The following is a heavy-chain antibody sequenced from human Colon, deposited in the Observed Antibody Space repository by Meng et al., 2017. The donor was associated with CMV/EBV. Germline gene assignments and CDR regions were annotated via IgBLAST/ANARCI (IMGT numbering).Heavy chain of an antibody. V-gene: IGHV4-34*01. CDR2: INHNGST. CDR1: ARSFCSYY. D-gene: IGHD6-13*01. CDR3: ARGGGSSNWPLIY. J-gene: IGHJ4*02. Sequence: CVSSARSFCSYYWRWLPQPPGKGLESIGEINHNGSTTYNRSLKIRVILSLDTSKYQFSLNLNSVTAADTALYYCARGGGSSNWPLIYWGQGTLVTVSS.